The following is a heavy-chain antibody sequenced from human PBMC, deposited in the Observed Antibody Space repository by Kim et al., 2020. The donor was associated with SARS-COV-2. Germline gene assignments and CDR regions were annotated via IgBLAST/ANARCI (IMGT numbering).Heavy chain of an antibody. CDR2: IYYSGST. V-gene: IGHV4-59*01. CDR1: GGSISSYY. CDR3: ARGALLLWFGEQSGWFDP. Sequence: SETLSLTCTVSGGSISSYYWSWIRQPPGKGLEWIGYIYYSGSTNYNPSLKSRVTISVDTSKNQFSLKLSSVTAADTAVYYCARGALLLWFGEQSGWFDPWGQGTLVTVSS. J-gene: IGHJ5*02. D-gene: IGHD3-10*01.